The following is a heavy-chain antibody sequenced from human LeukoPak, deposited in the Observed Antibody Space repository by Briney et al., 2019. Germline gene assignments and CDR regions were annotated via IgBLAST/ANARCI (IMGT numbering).Heavy chain of an antibody. D-gene: IGHD1-26*01. CDR2: IYPGYSDT. V-gene: IGHV5-51*01. Sequence: GESLKISCRGSGYSFTSFWIVWVRQMPGKGLGWRGIIYPGYSDTRYSPSFQGQVTISANKSISTAYLQWSSLKDSDTAMYYCARFSGGGNYYPNYWGQGTLVSVSS. J-gene: IGHJ4*02. CDR3: ARFSGGGNYYPNY. CDR1: GYSFTSFW.